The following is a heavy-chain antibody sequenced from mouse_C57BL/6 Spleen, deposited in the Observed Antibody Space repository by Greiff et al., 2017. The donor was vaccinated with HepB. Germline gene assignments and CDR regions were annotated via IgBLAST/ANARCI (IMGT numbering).Heavy chain of an antibody. D-gene: IGHD2-4*01. CDR3: ARFDYDGYYAMDY. CDR2: INPYNGGT. Sequence: EVKLQQSGPVLVKPGASVKMSCKASGYTFTDYYMNWVKQSHGKSLEWIGVINPYNGGTSYNQKFKGKATLTVDKSSSTAYMELNSLTSEDSAVYYCARFDYDGYYAMDYWGQGTSVTVSS. J-gene: IGHJ4*01. CDR1: GYTFTDYY. V-gene: IGHV1-19*01.